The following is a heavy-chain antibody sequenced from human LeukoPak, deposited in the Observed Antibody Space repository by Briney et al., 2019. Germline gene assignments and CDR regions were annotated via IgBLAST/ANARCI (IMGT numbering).Heavy chain of an antibody. J-gene: IGHJ4*02. CDR2: INPHTGVT. CDR3: ARERTPGSGYGVDY. V-gene: IGHV1-2*02. Sequence: ASVKVSCKASGYIFTDYYIHWVRQAPGQGLEWMGWINPHTGVTKFERKFQGRVTMTGDRSISTAYMELSRLRSDDTAVYYCARERTPGSGYGVDYWGQGTVVTVSS. D-gene: IGHD6-25*01. CDR1: GYIFTDYY.